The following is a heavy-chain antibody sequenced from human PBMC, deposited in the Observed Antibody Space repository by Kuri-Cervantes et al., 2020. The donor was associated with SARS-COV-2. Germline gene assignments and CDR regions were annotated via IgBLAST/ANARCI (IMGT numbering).Heavy chain of an antibody. CDR3: ARGPDIDIVVVPAATRMGRLPWFDP. CDR1: GFTVTSDY. CDR2: IYSGGTT. D-gene: IGHD2-2*01. V-gene: IGHV3-66*01. Sequence: GGSLRLSCAASGFTVTSDYMTWVRQAPGKGLEWVSIIYSGGTTYYGDSVKGRFTMSRDTSKSTVYLQMDSLRVDDTAVYYCARGPDIDIVVVPAATRMGRLPWFDPWGQGTLVTVSS. J-gene: IGHJ5*02.